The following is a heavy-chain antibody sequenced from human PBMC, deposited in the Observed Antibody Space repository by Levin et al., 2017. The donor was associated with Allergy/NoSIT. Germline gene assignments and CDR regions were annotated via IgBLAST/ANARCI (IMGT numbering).Heavy chain of an antibody. J-gene: IGHJ6*02. CDR1: GGSLNSYY. V-gene: IGHV4-4*07. CDR3: ARDLGYDNGMDV. D-gene: IGHD3-22*01. CDR2: IYSIGTT. Sequence: PGGSLRLSCTVSGGSLNSYYWSWTRQSPGKGLEWIGRIYSIGTTNYNPFLKSRVTMSVDTSKNQVSLKLTSVTAADTAVYYCARDLGYDNGMDVWGQGTTVTVSS.